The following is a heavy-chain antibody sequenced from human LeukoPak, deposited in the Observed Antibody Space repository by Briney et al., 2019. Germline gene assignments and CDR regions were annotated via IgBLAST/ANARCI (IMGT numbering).Heavy chain of an antibody. CDR3: AKDTAMVPPGIFDY. V-gene: IGHV3-21*01. CDR1: GFTFSSYS. Sequence: PGGSLRLSGAASGFTFSSYSMNWVRQAPGKGLEWVSSISSSSSYIYYADSVKGRFTISRDNAKNSLYLQMNSLRAEDTAVYYCAKDTAMVPPGIFDYWGQGTLVTVSS. CDR2: ISSSSSYI. D-gene: IGHD5-18*01. J-gene: IGHJ4*02.